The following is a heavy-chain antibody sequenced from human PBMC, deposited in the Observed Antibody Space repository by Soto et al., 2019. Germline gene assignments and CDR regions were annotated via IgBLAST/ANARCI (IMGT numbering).Heavy chain of an antibody. Sequence: QVQLVQSGAEVKKPGSSVKVSCKASAGTFRSYAISWVRQAPGQGLEWMGGIIPMFGTPNNAQKFQGRVTISAEASTRTAYMELSSLRSEDTAVYYCAKSTVVVVASGYYYYAMDAWGQGTTVTVSS. V-gene: IGHV1-69*12. CDR2: IIPMFGTP. CDR1: AGTFRSYA. J-gene: IGHJ6*02. D-gene: IGHD2-15*01. CDR3: AKSTVVVVASGYYYYAMDA.